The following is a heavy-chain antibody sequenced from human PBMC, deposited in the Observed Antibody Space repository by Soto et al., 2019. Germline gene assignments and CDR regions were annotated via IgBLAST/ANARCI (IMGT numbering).Heavy chain of an antibody. CDR2: ISSNGGST. V-gene: IGHV3-64*01. D-gene: IGHD3-10*01. Sequence: PGGSLRLSCAASGFTFSSYAMPWVRQAPGKGLEYVSAISSNGGSTYYANSVKGRFTISRDNSKNTLYLQMGSLRAEDMAVYYCARDEVYGSGSLYYHYYMDVWGKGTTVTVSS. J-gene: IGHJ6*03. CDR3: ARDEVYGSGSLYYHYYMDV. CDR1: GFTFSSYA.